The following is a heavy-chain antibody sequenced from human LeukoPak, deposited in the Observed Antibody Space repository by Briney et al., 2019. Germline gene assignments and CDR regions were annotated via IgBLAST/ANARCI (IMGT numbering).Heavy chain of an antibody. CDR1: GFTFSSYE. CDR2: ISSSGSTI. J-gene: IGHJ4*02. D-gene: IGHD2-2*01. CDR3: ASYCSSTSCPGY. V-gene: IGHV3-48*03. Sequence: GGSLRLFCAASGFTFSSYEMKWVRQAPGKGLEWVSYISSSGSTIYYADSVKGRFTISRDNAKNSLYLQMNSLRAEDTAVYYCASYCSSTSCPGYWGQGTLVTVSS.